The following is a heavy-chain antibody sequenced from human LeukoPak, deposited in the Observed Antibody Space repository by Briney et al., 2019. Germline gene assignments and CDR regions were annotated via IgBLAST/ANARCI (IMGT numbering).Heavy chain of an antibody. V-gene: IGHV3-23*01. CDR2: LSGSGGST. Sequence: GGSLRLSCAASGFTFSSYAMNWVRQAPGKGLEWVSGLSGSGGSTYYADSVRGRFTISRDNSKNTLYLQMNSLRAEDTAVYYCAKMGDDIVVVPAAFFDYWGQGTLVTVSS. J-gene: IGHJ4*02. CDR3: AKMGDDIVVVPAAFFDY. CDR1: GFTFSSYA. D-gene: IGHD2-2*01.